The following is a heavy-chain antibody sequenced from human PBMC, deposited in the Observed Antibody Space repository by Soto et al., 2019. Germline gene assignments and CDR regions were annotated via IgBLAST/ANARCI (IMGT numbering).Heavy chain of an antibody. D-gene: IGHD2-15*01. CDR2: ISYDGSNK. J-gene: IGHJ6*02. V-gene: IGHV3-30-3*01. CDR1: GFTFSDYG. Sequence: GGSLRLSCAASGFTFSDYGMHWVRQAPGKGLEWVAVISYDGSNKYYADSVKGRFTISRDNSKNSLYLQMNSLRAEDTAVYYCARVQRWFYYGMDVWGQGTTVTVSS. CDR3: ARVQRWFYYGMDV.